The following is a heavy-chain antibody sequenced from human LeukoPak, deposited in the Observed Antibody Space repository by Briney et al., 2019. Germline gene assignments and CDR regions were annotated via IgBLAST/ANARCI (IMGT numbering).Heavy chain of an antibody. J-gene: IGHJ5*01. D-gene: IGHD4-11*01. CDR3: ARHADYSIRQGFDS. V-gene: IGHV4-39*01. CDR2: IYYSGST. CDR1: GGSISSSSYY. Sequence: SETLSLTCTVSGGSISSSSYYWGWIRQPPGKGLEWIGSIYYSGSTYYNPSLKSRVTKSVDTSKNQFSLKLSSVTAADTAVYYCARHADYSIRQGFDSWGQGALVTVSS.